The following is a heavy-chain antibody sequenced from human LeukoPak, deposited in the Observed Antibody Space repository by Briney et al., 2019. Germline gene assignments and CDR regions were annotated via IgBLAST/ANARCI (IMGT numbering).Heavy chain of an antibody. Sequence: ASVKVSCKASGYTFTGYYMHWVRQAPGQGLEWMGWINPNSGGTNYAQKFQGRVTMTRDTSISTVYMELSRLRSDDTAVYYCARDLAGCSSSRDFDYWGQGTLVTVSS. J-gene: IGHJ4*02. CDR2: INPNSGGT. V-gene: IGHV1-2*02. D-gene: IGHD6-13*01. CDR1: GYTFTGYY. CDR3: ARDLAGCSSSRDFDY.